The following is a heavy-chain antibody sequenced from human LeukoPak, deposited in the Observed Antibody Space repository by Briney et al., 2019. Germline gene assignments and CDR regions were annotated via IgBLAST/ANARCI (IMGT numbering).Heavy chain of an antibody. J-gene: IGHJ4*02. CDR2: IRYDGSEK. CDR1: GFTFSIYW. CDR3: ARDYSGSDY. Sequence: GGSLRLSCAASGFTFSIYWMSWFRQAPGKGLEWVANIRYDGSEKFYVDSVKGRFTISRDNARNSMYLEMNSVRAEDTAVYYCARDYSGSDYWGQGTLVTVSS. D-gene: IGHD6-19*01. V-gene: IGHV3-7*01.